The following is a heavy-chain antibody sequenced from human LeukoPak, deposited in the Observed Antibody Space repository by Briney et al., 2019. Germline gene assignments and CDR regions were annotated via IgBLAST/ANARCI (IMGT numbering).Heavy chain of an antibody. Sequence: GGSLRLSCAASGFTFSSYAMSWVRQAPGKGLEWVSAISGSGGSTYYADSVKGRFTISRDNSKNTLYLQMNSLRAEDTAVYYCAKWPVSLVGLGVYRYYMDVWGKGTTVTVSS. J-gene: IGHJ6*03. D-gene: IGHD3-16*01. CDR2: ISGSGGST. CDR3: AKWPVSLVGLGVYRYYMDV. V-gene: IGHV3-23*01. CDR1: GFTFSSYA.